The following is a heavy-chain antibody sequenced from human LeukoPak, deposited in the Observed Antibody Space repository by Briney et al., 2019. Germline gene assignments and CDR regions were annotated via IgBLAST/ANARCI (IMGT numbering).Heavy chain of an antibody. Sequence: GGSLRLSCAASGFTFSTYGMSWVRQAPGKGLEWVSSISGSGGSTYYADSVKGRFTISRDNSKNTLYLQMNSLRAEDTAVYYCAKKGAVTATGYFDYWGQGTLVTVSS. CDR2: ISGSGGST. CDR1: GFTFSTYG. J-gene: IGHJ4*02. D-gene: IGHD2-21*02. V-gene: IGHV3-23*01. CDR3: AKKGAVTATGYFDY.